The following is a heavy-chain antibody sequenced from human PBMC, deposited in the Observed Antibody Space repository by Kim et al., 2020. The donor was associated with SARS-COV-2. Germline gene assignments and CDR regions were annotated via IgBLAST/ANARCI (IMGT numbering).Heavy chain of an antibody. D-gene: IGHD3-3*01. CDR2: IYSGGST. V-gene: IGHV3-53*01. CDR3: ARTGKYYDFWSGDSYFDY. CDR1: GFTVSSNY. Sequence: GGSLRLSCAASGFTVSSNYMSWVRQAPGKGLEWVSVIYSGGSTYYADYVKGRFTIFRDNSKNTLYLQMNSLRAEDTAVYYCARTGKYYDFWSGDSYFDYWGQGTLVTVSS. J-gene: IGHJ4*02.